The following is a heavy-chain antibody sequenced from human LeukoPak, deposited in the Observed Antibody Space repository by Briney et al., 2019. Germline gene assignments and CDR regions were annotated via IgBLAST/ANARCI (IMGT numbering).Heavy chain of an antibody. CDR3: AKQTNWGHQLPDF. CDR2: INPYNGFT. V-gene: IGHV1-2*02. CDR1: GYSFTNYF. J-gene: IGHJ4*02. D-gene: IGHD7-27*01. Sequence: ASVKVSCKASGYSFTNYFLFWVRQAPGQGLDWMGYINPYNGFTKFSQKFQGRVTITSDTSTNTAYMEFNNLRSDDTAVYYCAKQTNWGHQLPDFWGQGTLVTVSS.